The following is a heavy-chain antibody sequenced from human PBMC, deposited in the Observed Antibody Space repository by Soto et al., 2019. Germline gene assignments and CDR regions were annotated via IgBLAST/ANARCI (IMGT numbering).Heavy chain of an antibody. Sequence: PGGSLRLSCAASGFPFSTCAMHWVHQAPGKGLEWVAVISYDGANKFYTDSVKGRFTISRDNSKNTLYVQMNSLRPEDTAVYYCASNPKATTGPSGYWGQGTLVTVSS. CDR3: ASNPKATTGPSGY. D-gene: IGHD1-1*01. J-gene: IGHJ4*02. CDR1: GFPFSTCA. CDR2: ISYDGANK. V-gene: IGHV3-30-3*01.